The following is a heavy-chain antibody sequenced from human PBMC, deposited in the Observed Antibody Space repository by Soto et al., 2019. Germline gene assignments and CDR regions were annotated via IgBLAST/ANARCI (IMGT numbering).Heavy chain of an antibody. CDR2: IIPIFGTA. V-gene: IGHV1-69*06. CDR1: GGTFSSYA. D-gene: IGHD3-22*01. Sequence: SVKISCKASGGTFSSYAISWVRQAPGQGLEWMGGIIPIFGTANYAQKFQGRVTITADKSTSTAYMELSSLRSEDTAVYYCAREGHDSSGYYPLVGMEVSGKGTTVTVS. CDR3: AREGHDSSGYYPLVGMEV. J-gene: IGHJ6*04.